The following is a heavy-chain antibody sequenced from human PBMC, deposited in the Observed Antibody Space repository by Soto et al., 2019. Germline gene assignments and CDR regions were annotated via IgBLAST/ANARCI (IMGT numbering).Heavy chain of an antibody. D-gene: IGHD1-26*01. CDR1: GGSVSSGSYY. Sequence: SETLSLTCTVSGGSVSSGSYYWSWIRQPPGKGLEWIGYIYYSGSTNYNPSLKSRVTISVDTSKNQFSLKLSSVTAADTAVYYCARDWNSGSYSYYYCMEVCGQGTRVTFSS. CDR3: ARDWNSGSYSYYYCMEV. CDR2: IYYSGST. V-gene: IGHV4-61*01. J-gene: IGHJ6*02.